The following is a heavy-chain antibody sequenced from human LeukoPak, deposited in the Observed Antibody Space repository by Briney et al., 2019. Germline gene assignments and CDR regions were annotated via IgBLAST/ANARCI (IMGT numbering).Heavy chain of an antibody. CDR2: ISAYNGNT. J-gene: IGHJ3*02. V-gene: IGHV1-18*01. D-gene: IGHD3-3*01. Sequence: GASVKVSCKASGYTFTSYGISWVRQAPGQGLEWMGWISAYNGNTNYAQKLQGRVTMTTDTSTSTAYMELRSLRSDDTAVYYCARDVLIFGVVFNAFDIWGQGTMVTVSS. CDR1: GYTFTSYG. CDR3: ARDVLIFGVVFNAFDI.